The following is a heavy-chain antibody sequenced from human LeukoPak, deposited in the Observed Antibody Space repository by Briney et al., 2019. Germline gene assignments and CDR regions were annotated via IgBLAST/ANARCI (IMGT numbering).Heavy chain of an antibody. D-gene: IGHD6-13*01. CDR1: GYTFTTYG. V-gene: IGHV1-18*03. CDR2: FNPENRNT. Sequence: ASVKVSCKASGYTFTTYGITWVRQAPGQGLEWMGWFNPENRNTNYAQKVQGRVTMTADTSTSTSYMERRSLRSDDMAVYYCAREHSSSGDKFDYWGQGTLVTVSS. CDR3: AREHSSSGDKFDY. J-gene: IGHJ4*02.